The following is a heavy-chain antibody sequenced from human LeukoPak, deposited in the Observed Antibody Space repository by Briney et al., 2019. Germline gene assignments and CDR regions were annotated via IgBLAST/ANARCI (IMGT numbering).Heavy chain of an antibody. J-gene: IGHJ6*02. V-gene: IGHV3-15*01. D-gene: IGHD3-22*01. CDR3: TTRLSLHQDYYYYYYGMDV. CDR1: GFTFSDYY. Sequence: PGGSLRLSCAASGFTFSDYYMSWIRQAPGKGREWVGRIKSKTDGGTTDYAAPVKGRFTISRDDSKNTLYLQMNSLKTEDTAVYYCTTRLSLHQDYYYYYYGMDVWGQGTTVTVSS. CDR2: IKSKTDGGTT.